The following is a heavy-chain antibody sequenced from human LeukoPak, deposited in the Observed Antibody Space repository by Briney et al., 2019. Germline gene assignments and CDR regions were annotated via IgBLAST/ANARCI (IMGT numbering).Heavy chain of an antibody. CDR2: ISAYNGNT. J-gene: IGHJ4*02. Sequence: ASVKVSCKASGYTFTSYGISWVRQAPGQGLEWMGWISAYNGNTNYAQKVQGRVTMTTDTSTSTAYMELRSLRSDDTAVYYCARVGLSIWYNYFDYWGQGTLVTVSS. CDR1: GYTFTSYG. D-gene: IGHD6-13*01. V-gene: IGHV1-18*01. CDR3: ARVGLSIWYNYFDY.